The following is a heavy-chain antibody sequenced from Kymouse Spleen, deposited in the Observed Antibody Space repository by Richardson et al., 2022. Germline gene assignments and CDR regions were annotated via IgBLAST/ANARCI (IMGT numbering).Heavy chain of an antibody. Sequence: QVQLVESGGGVVQPGRSLRLSCAASGFTFSSYGMHWVRQAPGKGLEWVAVIWYDGSNKYYADSVKGRFTISRDNSKNTLYLQMNSLRAEDTAVYYCAVYNWNYGFDPWGQGTLVTVSS. CDR2: IWYDGSNK. J-gene: IGHJ5*02. CDR1: GFTFSSYG. D-gene: IGHD1-7*01. V-gene: IGHV3-33*01. CDR3: AVYNWNYGFDP.